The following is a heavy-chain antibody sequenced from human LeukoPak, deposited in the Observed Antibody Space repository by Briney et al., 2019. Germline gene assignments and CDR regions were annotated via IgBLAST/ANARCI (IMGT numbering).Heavy chain of an antibody. CDR3: ARRVRFLESSNWFDP. V-gene: IGHV4-34*01. Sequence: PSETLSLTCAVYGGSFSGYYWSWIRQPPGKGLEWIGEINHSGSTNYNPSLKSRVTISVDTSKNQFSLKLSSVTAADTAVYYCARRVRFLESSNWFDPWGQGTLVTVSS. J-gene: IGHJ5*02. CDR1: GGSFSGYY. D-gene: IGHD3-3*01. CDR2: INHSGST.